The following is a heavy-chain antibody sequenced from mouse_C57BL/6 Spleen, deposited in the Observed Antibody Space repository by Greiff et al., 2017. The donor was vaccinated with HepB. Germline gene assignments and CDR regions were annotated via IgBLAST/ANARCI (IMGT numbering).Heavy chain of an antibody. CDR2: ISDGGSYT. J-gene: IGHJ1*03. V-gene: IGHV5-4*03. CDR1: GFTFSSYA. Sequence: EVKLVESGGGLVKPGGSLKLSCAASGFTFSSYAMSWVRQTPEKRLEWVATISDGGSYTYYPDKVKGRFTISRDNAKNNLYLQMSHLKSEDTAMYYCARAMVTTGYWYFDVWGTGTTVTVSS. CDR3: ARAMVTTGYWYFDV. D-gene: IGHD2-2*01.